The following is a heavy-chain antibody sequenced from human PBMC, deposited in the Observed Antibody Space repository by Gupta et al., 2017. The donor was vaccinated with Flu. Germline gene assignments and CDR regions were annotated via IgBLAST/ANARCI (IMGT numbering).Heavy chain of an antibody. Sequence: EVQLVESGGGVVQPGGSLRLSCVAPRLRLSDFEMSWVRVAPGKGLEWVSFIKSIAETYYTESVKGRFTTSRDNARNAGFLHMNSLRADDTALYYCARGHWDSWGQGTLVTVSS. J-gene: IGHJ4*02. CDR3: ARGHWDS. D-gene: IGHD1-1*01. V-gene: IGHV3-48*03. CDR1: RLRLSDFE. CDR2: IKSIAET.